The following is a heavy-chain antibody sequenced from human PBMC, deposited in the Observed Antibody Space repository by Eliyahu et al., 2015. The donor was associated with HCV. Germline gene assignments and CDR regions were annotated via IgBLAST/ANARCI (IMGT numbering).Heavy chain of an antibody. J-gene: IGHJ6*02. CDR2: IIPIFGAA. D-gene: IGHD3-9*01. V-gene: IGHV1-69*01. CDR1: GGAFSSYA. CDR3: ARARGPDHDMLADYGALEYYYGLDV. Sequence: QVQLVQSGAEVKKPGSSVKVSCKASGGAFSSYAIXWVRQAPGQGLXWMGGIIPIFGAANYAQMLQGRVTITADESTSTAYMELRSLTSGDTAVYYCARARGPDHDMLADYGALEYYYGLDVWGQGTTVTVSS.